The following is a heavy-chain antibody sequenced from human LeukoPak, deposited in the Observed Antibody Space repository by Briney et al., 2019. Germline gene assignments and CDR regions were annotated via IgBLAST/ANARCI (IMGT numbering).Heavy chain of an antibody. CDR1: GYTFTNYF. V-gene: IGHV1-46*03. CDR2: INPSGGGT. J-gene: IGHJ3*02. D-gene: IGHD3-10*01. Sequence: GASVKVSCKPSGYTFTNYFLHWVRQAPGQGLEWMGRINPSGGGTSYAQKFQGRVTMTRDTSTSTLYMELGSLRSEDTAVYYCARPLGLGEPTSRIAFDIWGQGTMVTVSS. CDR3: ARPLGLGEPTSRIAFDI.